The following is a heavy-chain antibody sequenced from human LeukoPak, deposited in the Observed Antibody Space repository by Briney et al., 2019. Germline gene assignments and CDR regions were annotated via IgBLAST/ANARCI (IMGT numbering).Heavy chain of an antibody. V-gene: IGHV3-30*04. CDR3: ATSQAVAAWFDP. CDR1: GFTFSSYA. CDR2: ISYDGSNK. D-gene: IGHD6-19*01. J-gene: IGHJ5*02. Sequence: GGSLRLSCAASGFTFSSYAMHWVRQAPGKGLEWVAVISYDGSNKYYADSVKGRFTISRDNSKNTLYLQMNSLRAEDTAVYYCATSQAVAAWFDPWGQGTLVTVSS.